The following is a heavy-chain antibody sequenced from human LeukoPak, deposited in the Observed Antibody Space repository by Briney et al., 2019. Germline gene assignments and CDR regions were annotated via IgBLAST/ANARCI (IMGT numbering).Heavy chain of an antibody. D-gene: IGHD2-15*01. Sequence: ASVKVSCKASGYTFSSNYMHWVRQAPGQGLEWMGIINPSGGSTNYAQKFQGRVTMTRDTSISTAYMELSRLRSDDTAVYYCARGVVTATFYYYMDVWGKGTTVTVSS. CDR1: GYTFSSNY. CDR3: ARGVVTATFYYYMDV. J-gene: IGHJ6*03. V-gene: IGHV1-2*02. CDR2: INPSGGST.